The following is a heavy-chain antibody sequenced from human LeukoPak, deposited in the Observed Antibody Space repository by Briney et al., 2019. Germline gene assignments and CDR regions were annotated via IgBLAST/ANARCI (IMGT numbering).Heavy chain of an antibody. V-gene: IGHV1-69*13. D-gene: IGHD2-2*01. CDR3: ARGGCSSTSCYADWFDP. CDR1: GGTFSSYA. Sequence: ASVKVSCKASGGTFSSYAFSWVRQAPGQGLEWMGVVIPIFGTANYAQKFQRRVTITADESTRTAYIELRSLRSEDTAVYYCARGGCSSTSCYADWFDPWGQGTLVTVSS. J-gene: IGHJ5*02. CDR2: VIPIFGTA.